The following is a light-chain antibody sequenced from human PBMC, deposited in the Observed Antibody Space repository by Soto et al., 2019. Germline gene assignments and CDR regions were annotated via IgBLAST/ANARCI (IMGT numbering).Light chain of an antibody. Sequence: QSALTQPASVSGSPGQSITISCTGTSSDVVGYNYVSWYQLHPGKAPKLMVYEVSNRPSGVSNRFSGSTSGNTAFLTISGLQAEDEADYYCSSDTSSTAYVFGTGTKLTVL. CDR2: EVS. J-gene: IGLJ1*01. CDR3: SSDTSSTAYV. V-gene: IGLV2-14*01. CDR1: SSDVVGYNY.